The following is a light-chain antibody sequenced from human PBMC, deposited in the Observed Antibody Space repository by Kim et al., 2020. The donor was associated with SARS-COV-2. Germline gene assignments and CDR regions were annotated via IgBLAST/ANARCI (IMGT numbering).Light chain of an antibody. CDR3: QQYDRDPWT. CDR2: KAS. Sequence: DIQMTQSPSSLSASIGDRVTITCRASQSIGGWLAWYQQKPGKAPKLLIYKASNLQTGVPSRFSGSGSGAAFTLTVSSLQPDDFATYYCQQYDRDPWTFGQGTKVDIK. CDR1: QSIGGW. V-gene: IGKV1-5*03. J-gene: IGKJ1*01.